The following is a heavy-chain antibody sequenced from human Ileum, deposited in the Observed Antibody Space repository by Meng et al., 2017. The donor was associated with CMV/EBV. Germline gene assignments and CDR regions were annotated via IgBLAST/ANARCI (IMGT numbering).Heavy chain of an antibody. D-gene: IGHD2-21*02. CDR2: INSDGSST. J-gene: IGHJ4*02. CDR1: GFTFSSYW. Sequence: GGSLRLSCAASGFTFSSYWMHWVRQAPGKGLVWVSRINSDGSSTSYADSVKGRFTISRDNAKNTLYLQMNSLGAEDTAVYYCVRHRADFYFDYWGQGTLVTVSS. V-gene: IGHV3-74*01. CDR3: VRHRADFYFDY.